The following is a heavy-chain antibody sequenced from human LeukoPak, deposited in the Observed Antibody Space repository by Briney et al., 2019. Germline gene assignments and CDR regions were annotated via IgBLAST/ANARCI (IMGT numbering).Heavy chain of an antibody. D-gene: IGHD3-22*01. J-gene: IGHJ4*02. CDR3: ARSFTGYDSSGYYYFNYFDY. Sequence: GASVKVSCKASGYTFTSYDINWVRQATGQGLERMGWMKPNSGNTGYAQKFQGRVTITRNTSISTAYMELSSLRSEDTAVYYCARSFTGYDSSGYYYFNYFDYWGQGTLVTVSS. CDR2: MKPNSGNT. CDR1: GYTFTSYD. V-gene: IGHV1-8*03.